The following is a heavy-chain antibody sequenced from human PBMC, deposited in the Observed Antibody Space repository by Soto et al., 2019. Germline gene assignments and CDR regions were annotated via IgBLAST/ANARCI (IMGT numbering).Heavy chain of an antibody. V-gene: IGHV3-48*01. D-gene: IGHD2-8*02. CDR2: ISRSSSTI. CDR1: GFTLSRYX. Sequence: EVQLVESGGGLVQPGGSLRLSCVASGFTLSRYXMNWVRQAPGKGLEWVSYISRSSSTIYYADSVKGRFTISRDNAENSLYLQMNSLRAEDTAVYYCARDLVGGIPDYWGQGTRVTVSS. CDR3: ARDLVGGIPDY. J-gene: IGHJ4*02.